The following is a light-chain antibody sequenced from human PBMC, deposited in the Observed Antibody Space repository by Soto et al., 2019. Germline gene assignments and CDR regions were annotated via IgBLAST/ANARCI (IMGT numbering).Light chain of an antibody. CDR1: SANIGSNY. J-gene: IGLJ3*02. CDR2: RNN. V-gene: IGLV1-47*01. CDR3: AAWDDSLSCAWV. Sequence: QSVLTQPPSTSGTPGQRVTISCSGSSANIGSNYVYWYQQLPGTAPKLLIYRNNQRPSGVPDRFSGSKSGTSASLAISGLRSKHEADYYCAAWDDSLSCAWVFGGGTKLTVL.